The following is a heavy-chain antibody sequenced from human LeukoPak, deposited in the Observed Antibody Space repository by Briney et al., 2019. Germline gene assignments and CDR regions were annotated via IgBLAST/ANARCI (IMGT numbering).Heavy chain of an antibody. V-gene: IGHV1-2*02. CDR2: INPNSGGT. Sequence: ASVKVSCKASGYTFTGYHMHWVRQAPGQGLEWMGWINPNSGGTNYAQKSQGRVTMTRDTSISTAYMELSRLRSDDTAVYYCARAFGEPPLYGMDVWGQGTTVTVSS. CDR3: ARAFGEPPLYGMDV. J-gene: IGHJ6*02. D-gene: IGHD3-10*01. CDR1: GYTFTGYH.